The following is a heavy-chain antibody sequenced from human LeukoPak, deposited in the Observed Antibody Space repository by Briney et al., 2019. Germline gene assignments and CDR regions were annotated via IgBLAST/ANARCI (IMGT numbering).Heavy chain of an antibody. J-gene: IGHJ3*02. CDR2: INSDGSST. CDR1: GFTFSSYW. CDR3: ARETYYYDSSGYSAFDI. V-gene: IGHV3-74*01. Sequence: GGSLRLSCAASGFTFSSYWMHWVRQAPGKGLVGVSRINSDGSSTSYADSVKGRFTISRDNAKNTLYLQMNSLRAEDTAVYYCARETYYYDSSGYSAFDIWGQGTMVTVSS. D-gene: IGHD3-22*01.